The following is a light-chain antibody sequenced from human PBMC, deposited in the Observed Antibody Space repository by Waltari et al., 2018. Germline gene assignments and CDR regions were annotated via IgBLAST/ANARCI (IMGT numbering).Light chain of an antibody. J-gene: IGLJ3*02. V-gene: IGLV7-43*01. CDR3: LLYYGGTWV. Sequence: QIVVTQEPSVTVSPGGTVTLTCASSTGTVSHDFYPNWFQQKPGQAPRSLIHSSVAKHSCTPARFSGSLLGGKARLTLSGVRPEDEADYYCLLYYGGTWVFGGGTKLTV. CDR2: SSV. CDR1: TGTVSHDFY.